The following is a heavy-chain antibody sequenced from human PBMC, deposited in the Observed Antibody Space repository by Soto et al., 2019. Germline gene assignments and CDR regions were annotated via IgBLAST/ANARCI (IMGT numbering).Heavy chain of an antibody. CDR3: AKEGDYDGDY. CDR2: ISYDGSNK. Sequence: GGSLRLSCAASGFTFSSYGMHWVRQAPGKGLEWVAVISYDGSNKYYADSVKGRFTISRDNSKNTLYLQMNSLRAEDTAVYYCAKEGDYDGDYWGQGTLVTVSS. J-gene: IGHJ4*02. V-gene: IGHV3-30*18. D-gene: IGHD4-17*01. CDR1: GFTFSSYG.